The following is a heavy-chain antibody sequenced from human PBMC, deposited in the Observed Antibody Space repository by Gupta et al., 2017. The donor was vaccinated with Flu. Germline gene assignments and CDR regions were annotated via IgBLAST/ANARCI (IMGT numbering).Heavy chain of an antibody. D-gene: IGHD2-8*01. J-gene: IGHJ4*02. Sequence: QLQLQESGPGLVKPSETLSLTCTVSGGSISSSSYYWGWIRQPPGKGLEWIGSIYYSGSTYYNPSLKSRVTISVDTSKNQFSLKLSSVTAADTAVYYCAAPSGRNGATGNLDYWGQGTLVTVSS. V-gene: IGHV4-39*01. CDR1: GGSISSSSYY. CDR2: IYYSGST. CDR3: AAPSGRNGATGNLDY.